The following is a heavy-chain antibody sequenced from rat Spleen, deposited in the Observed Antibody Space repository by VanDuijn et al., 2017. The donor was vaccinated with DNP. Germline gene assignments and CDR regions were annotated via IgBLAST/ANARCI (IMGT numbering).Heavy chain of an antibody. Sequence: QVQLKESGPGLVQPSQTLSLTCTVSGFSLTSYTVSWVRQPPGKGLEWMGRIRSGGSTDYNSALKSRLSISRDTSKSQVFLKMNSLQTEDTAMYFCARSRNLLLQWCGNYWGQGVMVTVSS. J-gene: IGHJ2*01. D-gene: IGHD1-1*01. V-gene: IGHV2-1*01. CDR3: ARSRNLLLQWCGNY. CDR2: IRSGGST. CDR1: GFSLTSYT.